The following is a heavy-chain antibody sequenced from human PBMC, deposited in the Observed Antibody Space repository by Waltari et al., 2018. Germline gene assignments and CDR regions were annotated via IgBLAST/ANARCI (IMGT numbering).Heavy chain of an antibody. CDR3: ARRGDITGILYY. D-gene: IGHD5-12*01. Sequence: EEQLVQSGPEVKKPGESLKISCKGSGKTFSKYWIGWVRQMTGKGLQWMGNIYADSDIRYSPSFQGQVTIAVDRSINTADLQWTSLKASDTAMYFCARRGDITGILYYWGQGTLVTVSS. J-gene: IGHJ4*02. V-gene: IGHV5-51*01. CDR2: IYADSDI. CDR1: GKTFSKYW.